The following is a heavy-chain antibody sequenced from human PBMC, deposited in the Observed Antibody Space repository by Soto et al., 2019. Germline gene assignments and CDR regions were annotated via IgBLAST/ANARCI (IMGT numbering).Heavy chain of an antibody. CDR3: AKEADTAMVIPPYFDY. Sequence: GGSLRLSCAASGFTFSSYGMHWVRQAPGKGLEWVAVISYDGSNKYYADSVKGRFTISRDNSKNTLYLQMNSLRAEDTVVYYCAKEADTAMVIPPYFDYWGQGTLVTVSS. CDR1: GFTFSSYG. J-gene: IGHJ4*02. V-gene: IGHV3-30*18. D-gene: IGHD5-18*01. CDR2: ISYDGSNK.